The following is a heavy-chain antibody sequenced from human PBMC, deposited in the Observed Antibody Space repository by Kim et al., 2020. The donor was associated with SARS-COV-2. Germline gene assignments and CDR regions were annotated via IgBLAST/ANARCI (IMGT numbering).Heavy chain of an antibody. CDR2: ISSSSSYT. D-gene: IGHD2-15*01. Sequence: GGSLRLSCAASGFTFSDYYMSWIRQAPGKGLEWVSYISSSSSYTNYADSVKGRFTISRDNAKNSLYLQMNSLRAEDTAVYYCARGADLGYCSGGSCYSDGPDCWGQGTLVTVSS. J-gene: IGHJ4*02. CDR3: ARGADLGYCSGGSCYSDGPDC. CDR1: GFTFSDYY. V-gene: IGHV3-11*05.